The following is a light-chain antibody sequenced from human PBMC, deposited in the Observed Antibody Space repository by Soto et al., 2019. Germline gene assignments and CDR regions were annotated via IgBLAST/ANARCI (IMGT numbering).Light chain of an antibody. CDR3: QHYGSSPKYT. CDR1: QSVSSSY. J-gene: IGKJ2*01. V-gene: IGKV3-20*01. Sequence: EIVLTQSPGTLSLSPGERATLSCRASQSVSSSYLAWYQQKPGQAPRLLIYGASSRAAGIPDRFSGSGSGTDFTLNIRRLEPEDFAVYYCQHYGSSPKYTFGQGTKLEIK. CDR2: GAS.